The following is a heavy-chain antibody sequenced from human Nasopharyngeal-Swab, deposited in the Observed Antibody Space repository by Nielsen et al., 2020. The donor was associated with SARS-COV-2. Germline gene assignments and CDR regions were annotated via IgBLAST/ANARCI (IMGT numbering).Heavy chain of an antibody. Sequence: GESLKISCAASGFNFSSYSMNWVRQAPGKGLEWVSYISSSSSTIYYADSVKGRFTISRDNAKNSLYLQMNSLRDEDTAVYYCARGANTATDYWGQGTLVTVSS. CDR1: GFNFSSYS. CDR3: ARGANTATDY. J-gene: IGHJ4*02. V-gene: IGHV3-48*02. D-gene: IGHD5-18*01. CDR2: ISSSSSTI.